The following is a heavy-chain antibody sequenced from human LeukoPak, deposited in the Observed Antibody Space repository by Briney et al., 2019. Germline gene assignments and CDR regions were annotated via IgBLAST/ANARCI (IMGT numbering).Heavy chain of an antibody. CDR3: ARDLSRSFSMIRGLIQHREFDF. J-gene: IGHJ4*02. Sequence: PGGSLRLSCAASGFTFNNYGMSWVRQAPGKGLEWVANIKQDGSEKYYVDSVKGRFTISKDNAKNSLYLQMNSLRAEDTAVYYCARDLSRSFSMIRGLIQHREFDFWGRGTLVTVSS. CDR1: GFTFNNYG. D-gene: IGHD3-10*01. CDR2: IKQDGSEK. V-gene: IGHV3-7*01.